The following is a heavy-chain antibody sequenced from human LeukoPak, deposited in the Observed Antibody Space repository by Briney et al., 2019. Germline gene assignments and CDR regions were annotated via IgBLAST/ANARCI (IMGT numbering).Heavy chain of an antibody. CDR3: ARERGDDIVVVVAATTWFDP. Sequence: SVKVSCKASGGTFSSYAISWVRRAPGQGLEWMGRIIPIFGTANYAQKFQGRVTITTDESTSTAYMELSSLRSEDTAVYYCARERGDDIVVVVAATTWFDPWGQGTLVTVSS. V-gene: IGHV1-69*05. D-gene: IGHD2-15*01. CDR2: IIPIFGTA. CDR1: GGTFSSYA. J-gene: IGHJ5*02.